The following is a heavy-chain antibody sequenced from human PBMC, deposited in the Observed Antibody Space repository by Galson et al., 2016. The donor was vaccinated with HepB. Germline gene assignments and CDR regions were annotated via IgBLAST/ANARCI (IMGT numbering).Heavy chain of an antibody. D-gene: IGHD4-17*01. J-gene: IGHJ4*02. Sequence: LRLSCAASGFTVSSNYMNWVRQAPGKGLEWVSVIYSGGSTYYADSVKGRFTISRDNSKNTLYLQMNSLRAEDTAVYYCARDRAHGDQVFDYWGQGTLVTVSS. CDR2: IYSGGST. CDR1: GFTVSSNY. CDR3: ARDRAHGDQVFDY. V-gene: IGHV3-53*01.